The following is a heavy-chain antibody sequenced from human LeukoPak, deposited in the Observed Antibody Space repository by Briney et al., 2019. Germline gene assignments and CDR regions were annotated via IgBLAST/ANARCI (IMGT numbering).Heavy chain of an antibody. J-gene: IGHJ4*02. V-gene: IGHV1-8*01. D-gene: IGHD3-16*02. CDR3: ARGEYDYVWGSYHDY. Sequence: GASVKVSCKASGYTFTSYDINWVRQAPGQGLEWMGWMNPNSGNTGYAQKFQGRVTMTRNTSISTAYMELSSLRSEDTAVYYCARGEYDYVWGSYHDYWGQGTLVTVSS. CDR1: GYTFTSYD. CDR2: MNPNSGNT.